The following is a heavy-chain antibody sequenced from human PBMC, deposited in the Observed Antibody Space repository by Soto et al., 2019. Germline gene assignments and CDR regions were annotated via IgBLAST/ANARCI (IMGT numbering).Heavy chain of an antibody. Sequence: SETLSLTCAVYGGSFSGYYRSWIRQPPGKGLEWIGEINHSGSTNYNPSLKSRVTISVDTSKNQFSLKLSSVTAADTAVYYCARARGPRAFQHWGQGTLVTVSS. V-gene: IGHV4-34*01. CDR2: INHSGST. CDR1: GGSFSGYY. CDR3: ARARGPRAFQH. J-gene: IGHJ1*01.